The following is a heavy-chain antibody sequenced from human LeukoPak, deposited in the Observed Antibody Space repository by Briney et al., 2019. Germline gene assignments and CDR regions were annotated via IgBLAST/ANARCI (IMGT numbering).Heavy chain of an antibody. V-gene: IGHV1-46*01. CDR2: INPSGDSS. J-gene: IGHJ4*02. CDR3: ARDGAYYYESSAYYAN. D-gene: IGHD3-22*01. Sequence: ASVKVSCKASGYTFTSYGISWVRQAPGQGLEWMGIINPSGDSSSYAQKFQGRVTMTRDTSTSTVYMELSSLRSEDTAVYYCARDGAYYYESSAYYANWGQGTQVTVSS. CDR1: GYTFTSYG.